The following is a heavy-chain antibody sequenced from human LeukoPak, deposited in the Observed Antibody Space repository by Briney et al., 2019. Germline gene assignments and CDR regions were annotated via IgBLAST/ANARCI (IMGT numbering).Heavy chain of an antibody. V-gene: IGHV4-59*01. CDR1: GGSISSYY. Sequence: SETLSLTCTVSGGSISSYYWSWIRQPPGKGLEWIGYIYYSGSTNYNPSLKSRVNMSVDTSKSQFSLKLSSVTAADTAVYYCARTYYDFWSGYFLDYWGQGTLVTVSS. CDR3: ARTYYDFWSGYFLDY. J-gene: IGHJ4*02. CDR2: IYYSGST. D-gene: IGHD3-3*01.